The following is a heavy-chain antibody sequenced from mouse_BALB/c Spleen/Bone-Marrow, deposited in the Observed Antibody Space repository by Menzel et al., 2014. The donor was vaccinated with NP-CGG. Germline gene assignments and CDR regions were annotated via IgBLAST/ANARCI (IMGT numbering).Heavy chain of an antibody. CDR1: GHTFISFW. CDR2: IVPVSAGT. V-gene: IGHV1S41*01. Sequence: DMVKPGASANRSCKASGHTFISFWINWIKQGPRKGLEWIGRIVPVSAGTYYNEMFKGNATLTVDTSTSTAFIQLSRLSSDDSDDYFSARGGLDDFDYWGQGTTLTVSS. CDR3: ARGGLDDFDY. J-gene: IGHJ2*01. D-gene: IGHD3-3*01.